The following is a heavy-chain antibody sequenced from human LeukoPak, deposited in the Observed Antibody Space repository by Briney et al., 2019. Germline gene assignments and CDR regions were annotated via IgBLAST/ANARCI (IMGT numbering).Heavy chain of an antibody. V-gene: IGHV1-2*06. Sequence: ASVKVSCKASGYTFTGYYMHWVRQAPGQGLEWMGRINPNSGGTNYAQKFQGRVTMTRDTSISTAYMELSRLRSDDTAVYYCARDRGRQWFGELLPDYWGQGTQVTVSS. CDR1: GYTFTGYY. D-gene: IGHD3-10*01. J-gene: IGHJ4*02. CDR2: INPNSGGT. CDR3: ARDRGRQWFGELLPDY.